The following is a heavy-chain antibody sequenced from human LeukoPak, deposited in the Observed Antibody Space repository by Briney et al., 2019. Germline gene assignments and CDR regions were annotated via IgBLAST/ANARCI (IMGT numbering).Heavy chain of an antibody. CDR3: QKDGWAVAGTGDGNYYGMDV. CDR1: GFTFDDYA. V-gene: IGHV3-43*02. Sequence: GGSLRLSCAASGFTFDDYAMHWVRQAPGKGLEWVSLISGDGGSTYYADSVKGRFTISRDNSKNSLYLQMNSLRTEDTALYYCQKDGWAVAGTGDGNYYGMDVWGQGTTVTSP. J-gene: IGHJ6*02. CDR2: ISGDGGST. D-gene: IGHD6-19*01.